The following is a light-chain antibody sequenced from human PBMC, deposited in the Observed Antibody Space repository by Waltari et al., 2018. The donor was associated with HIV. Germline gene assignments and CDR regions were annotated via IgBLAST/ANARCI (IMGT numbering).Light chain of an antibody. V-gene: IGKV1-NL1*01. CDR3: QQYYTTLPIA. CDR1: QGISNY. Sequence: DIQMPQSPSSLSASVGDRVTITCRASQGISNYLAWYQQKPGKPPKLLLYDGSILARGVPARFSSSRAGTDYSLTISGLQPEDVATYYCQQYYTTLPIAFGQGTRLEIK. CDR2: DGS. J-gene: IGKJ5*01.